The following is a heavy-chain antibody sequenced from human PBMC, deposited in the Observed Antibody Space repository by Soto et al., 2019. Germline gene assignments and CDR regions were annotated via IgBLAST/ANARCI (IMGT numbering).Heavy chain of an antibody. CDR1: GFTFSDFA. J-gene: IGHJ4*02. CDR3: AKMEGMDPGAYSFDY. D-gene: IGHD5-18*01. CDR2: IYGGGNGP. Sequence: EVQVLESGGGLVQPGGSLRLSCAATGFTFSDFAMSWVRQAPGKGLEWVSRIYGGGNGPHYADSVKGRVTISRDNSKNTLYLQMNSLRAEDTAVYYCAKMEGMDPGAYSFDYWGQGTLVTVSS. V-gene: IGHV3-23*01.